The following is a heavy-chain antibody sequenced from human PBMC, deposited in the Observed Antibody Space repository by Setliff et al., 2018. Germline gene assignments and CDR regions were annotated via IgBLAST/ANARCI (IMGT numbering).Heavy chain of an antibody. Sequence: KASETLSLTCAVSGYSISRGYNWGWIRQPPGKGLEWIASIYYRGSTSYNSSLKSRVSISVDTSKNQFSLNLNSVTAADTAVYYCAREGYSSLIGWFDPWGQGTLVTVSS. J-gene: IGHJ5*02. V-gene: IGHV4-38-2*02. CDR1: GYSISRGYN. CDR3: AREGYSSLIGWFDP. CDR2: IYYRGST. D-gene: IGHD6-13*01.